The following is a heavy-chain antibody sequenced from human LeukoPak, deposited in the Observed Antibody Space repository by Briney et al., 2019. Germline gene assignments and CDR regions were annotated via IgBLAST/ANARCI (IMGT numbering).Heavy chain of an antibody. D-gene: IGHD5-18*01. J-gene: IGHJ4*02. CDR3: ARATGGYSYGYDY. Sequence: GGSLRLSXAASGFTFSSYSMNWVRQAPGKGLEWVSYISSSSSTIYYADSVKGRFTISRDNAKNSLYLQMNSLRAEDTAVHYCARATGGYSYGYDYWGQGTLVTVSS. CDR2: ISSSSSTI. CDR1: GFTFSSYS. V-gene: IGHV3-48*01.